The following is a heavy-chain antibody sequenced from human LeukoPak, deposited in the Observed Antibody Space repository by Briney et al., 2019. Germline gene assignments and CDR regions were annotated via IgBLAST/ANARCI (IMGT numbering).Heavy chain of an antibody. CDR3: ARASGCGGDCYAFDY. Sequence: KTGGSLRLSCAASGFTFSSYSMNWVRQAPGKGLEWVSSISSSSSYIYYADSVKGRFTISRDNAKNSLYLQMNSLRAEGTAVYYCARASGCGGDCYAFDYWGQGTLVTVSS. D-gene: IGHD2-21*01. J-gene: IGHJ4*02. CDR1: GFTFSSYS. V-gene: IGHV3-21*01. CDR2: ISSSSSYI.